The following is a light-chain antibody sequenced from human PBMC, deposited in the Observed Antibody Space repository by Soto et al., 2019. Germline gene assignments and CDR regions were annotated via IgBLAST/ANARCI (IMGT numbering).Light chain of an antibody. CDR3: QSYDSSLSWV. Sequence: QSVLTQPPSVAGAPGQRVTISCSGSSSNIGSGYDVNWYQKLPGTPPKALIYGNSSRPSGVPDRFSGSNSGTSASLAITGLQADDEADYYCQSYDSSLSWVFGGGTKLTVL. CDR2: GNS. CDR1: SSNIGSGYD. V-gene: IGLV1-40*01. J-gene: IGLJ3*02.